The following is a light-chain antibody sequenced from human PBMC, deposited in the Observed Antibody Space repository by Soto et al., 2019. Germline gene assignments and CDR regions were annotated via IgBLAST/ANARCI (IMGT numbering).Light chain of an antibody. Sequence: EIQMTQSPSSLSASVGERVTITCRASQGISTYLNWYQQKPGQAPKLLIYAASSLQSGVPSRFSGSGSETDFTLTISSLPPEHFATYSWQQSYRTTWTFGQGTKVEIK. CDR1: QGISTY. J-gene: IGKJ1*01. CDR3: QQSYRTTWT. CDR2: AAS. V-gene: IGKV1-39*01.